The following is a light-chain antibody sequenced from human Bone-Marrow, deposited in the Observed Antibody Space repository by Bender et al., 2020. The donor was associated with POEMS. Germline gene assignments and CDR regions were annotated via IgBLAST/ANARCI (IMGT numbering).Light chain of an antibody. J-gene: IGLJ3*02. Sequence: QSVLTQPPSVSEAPGQRVTISCTGSSSNIGAGYDVHWYKQLPGTAPKLLIYGNNNRPSGVPDRFSGSKSGTSASLAITGLQAEDEGDYYCQSYDNSLGGWVFGGGTKLTVL. V-gene: IGLV1-40*01. CDR1: SSNIGAGYD. CDR2: GNN. CDR3: QSYDNSLGGWV.